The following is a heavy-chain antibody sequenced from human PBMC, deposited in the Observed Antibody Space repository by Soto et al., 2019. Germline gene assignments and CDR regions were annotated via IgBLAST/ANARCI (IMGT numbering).Heavy chain of an antibody. Sequence: SETLSLTCAVSGGSISSTNWWSWVRQPPGKGLEWIGEIYHSGSTNYNPSLKSRVTISVDRSKNQFSLKLRSVTAADTAVYYCARLGGFYQAFDSWGQGALVTVSS. CDR3: ARLGGFYQAFDS. D-gene: IGHD3-22*01. V-gene: IGHV4-4*02. CDR2: IYHSGST. CDR1: GGSISSTNW. J-gene: IGHJ4*02.